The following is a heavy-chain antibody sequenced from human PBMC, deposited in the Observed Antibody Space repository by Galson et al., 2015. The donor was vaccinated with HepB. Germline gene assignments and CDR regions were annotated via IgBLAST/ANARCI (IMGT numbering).Heavy chain of an antibody. Sequence: QSGAEVKKPGESLKISCKGSGYSFTSYWIGWVRQMPGKGLEWMGIIYPGDSDTRYSPSFQGQVTISADKSISTAYLQWSSLKASDTAMYYCARQTYYYDSSGYYYFFGRASHNWFDPWGQGTLVTVSS. CDR3: ARQTYYYDSSGYYYFFGRASHNWFDP. J-gene: IGHJ5*02. CDR1: GYSFTSYW. CDR2: IYPGDSDT. V-gene: IGHV5-51*03. D-gene: IGHD3-22*01.